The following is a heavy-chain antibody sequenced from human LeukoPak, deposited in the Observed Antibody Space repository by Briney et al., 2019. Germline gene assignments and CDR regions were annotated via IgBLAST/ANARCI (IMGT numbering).Heavy chain of an antibody. V-gene: IGHV4-59*12. CDR2: IYYSGST. D-gene: IGHD3-10*01. CDR3: ARDSGTTGEVKFDP. J-gene: IGHJ5*02. CDR1: GGSISSYY. Sequence: PSETLSLTCTVSGGSISSYYWSWIRQPPGKGLEWIGYIYYSGSTNYNPSLKSRVTISVNTSKNQFSLKLSSVTAADTAVYYCARDSGTTGEVKFDPWGQGTLVTVSS.